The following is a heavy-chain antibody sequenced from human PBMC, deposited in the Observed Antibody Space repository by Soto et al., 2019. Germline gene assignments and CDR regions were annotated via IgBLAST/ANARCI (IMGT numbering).Heavy chain of an antibody. CDR1: GGSVSSGSYY. CDR3: ARADYYGSGSYYYYYYMDV. V-gene: IGHV4-61*01. J-gene: IGHJ6*03. D-gene: IGHD3-10*01. CDR2: IYYSGST. Sequence: SETLSLTCTVSGGSVSSGSYYWSWIRQPPGKGLEWIGYIYYSGSTNYNPSLKSRVTISVDTSKNQFSLKLSSVTAADTAVYYCARADYYGSGSYYYYYYMDVWGKGTTVTVSS.